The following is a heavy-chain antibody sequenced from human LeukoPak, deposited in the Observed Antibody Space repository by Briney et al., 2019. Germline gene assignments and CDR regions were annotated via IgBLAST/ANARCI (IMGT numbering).Heavy chain of an antibody. J-gene: IGHJ4*02. Sequence: SETLSLTCAVSGFSMTSYYWSWIRQPPGKGLEWIGYVSTSGSTNYNPSLKSRVTMSVDTSKNYFSLKLNSVTAADTAFYYCARQNYDYPDYWGQGTLVTVSS. V-gene: IGHV4-4*09. CDR1: GFSMTSYY. CDR3: ARQNYDYPDY. CDR2: VSTSGST. D-gene: IGHD3-16*01.